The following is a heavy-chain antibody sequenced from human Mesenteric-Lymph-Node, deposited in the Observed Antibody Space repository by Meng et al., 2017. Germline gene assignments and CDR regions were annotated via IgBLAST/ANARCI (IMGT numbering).Heavy chain of an antibody. D-gene: IGHD3-22*01. CDR2: IYPGDSDT. Sequence: GESLKISCTGSGYSFTSHWIGWVRQMPGKGLEWMGIIYPGDSDTRYSPSFQGQVTITADKSISTAYLQWSSLKASDTAMYYCARDFYYYDSRGYYSRGGSGYYFVYWGQG. J-gene: IGHJ4*02. CDR3: ARDFYYYDSRGYYSRGGSGYYFVY. CDR1: GYSFTSHW. V-gene: IGHV5-51*01.